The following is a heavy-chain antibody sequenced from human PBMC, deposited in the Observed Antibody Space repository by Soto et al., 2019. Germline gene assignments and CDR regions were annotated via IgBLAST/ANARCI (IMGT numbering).Heavy chain of an antibody. J-gene: IGHJ4*02. V-gene: IGHV1-3*01. CDR2: INAGNGNT. D-gene: IGHD6-19*01. Sequence: QVQLVQSGAEVKKPGASVKVSCKASGYTFTSYAMHWVRQAPGQRLEWMGWINAGNGNTKYSQKFQDRVTITRDTSASTAYMELSSLRSEDTAVYYCARDPAQWRPAGYFDYWGQGTLVTVSS. CDR3: ARDPAQWRPAGYFDY. CDR1: GYTFTSYA.